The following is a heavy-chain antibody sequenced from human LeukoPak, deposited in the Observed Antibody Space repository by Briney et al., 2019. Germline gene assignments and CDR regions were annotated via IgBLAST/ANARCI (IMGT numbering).Heavy chain of an antibody. CDR2: ISSSSSYI. Sequence: PGGSLRLSCAASGFTFSSYSMNWVRQAPGKGLEWVSSISSSSSYIYYADSVKGRFTISRDNAKNSLYLQMNSLRAEDTALYYCAKAIAAAVRFAFDIWGQGTMVTVSS. D-gene: IGHD6-13*01. V-gene: IGHV3-21*04. J-gene: IGHJ3*02. CDR1: GFTFSSYS. CDR3: AKAIAAAVRFAFDI.